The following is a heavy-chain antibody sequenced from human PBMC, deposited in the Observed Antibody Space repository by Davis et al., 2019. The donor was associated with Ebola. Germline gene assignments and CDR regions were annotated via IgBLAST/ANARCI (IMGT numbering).Heavy chain of an antibody. CDR2: ISAYNGNT. V-gene: IGHV1-18*01. CDR3: ARGEGKMATITGGHYYYYGMDV. CDR1: GYTFTSYG. D-gene: IGHD5-24*01. J-gene: IGHJ6*02. Sequence: AASVKVSCKASGYTFTSYGISWVRQAPGQGLEWMGWISAYNGNTNYAQKLQGRVTMTTDTSASTAYMELSSLRSEDTAVYYCARGEGKMATITGGHYYYYGMDVWGQGTTVTVSS.